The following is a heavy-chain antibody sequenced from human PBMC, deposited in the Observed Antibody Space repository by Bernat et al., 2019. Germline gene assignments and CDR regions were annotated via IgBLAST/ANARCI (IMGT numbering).Heavy chain of an antibody. J-gene: IGHJ1*01. Sequence: EVQLLESGGGLVQPGGSLRLSCAASGFTFSSYAMSWVRQAPGKGLEWVSVISGSGGSKYSAGSVKGRFNISRDNSKNTLYLQMNSLRAEDTAVYYCAKDRELHKIGYFQHWGQGTLVTVSS. CDR1: GFTFSSYA. V-gene: IGHV3-23*01. D-gene: IGHD1-26*01. CDR3: AKDRELHKIGYFQH. CDR2: ISGSGGSK.